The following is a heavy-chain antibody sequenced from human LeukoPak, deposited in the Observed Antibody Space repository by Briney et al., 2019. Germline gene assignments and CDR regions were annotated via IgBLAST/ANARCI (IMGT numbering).Heavy chain of an antibody. CDR1: GYTFTGYY. CDR3: ARSRVARRVATLREYYFDY. V-gene: IGHV1-2*02. CDR2: INPNSGGT. Sequence: ASVKVSCKASGYTFTGYYMHWVRQAPGQGLEWMGWINPNSGGTNYAQKLQGRVTMTRDTSISTASMELSRLRSDDTAVYYCARSRVARRVATLREYYFDYWGQGTLVTVSS. J-gene: IGHJ4*02. D-gene: IGHD5-12*01.